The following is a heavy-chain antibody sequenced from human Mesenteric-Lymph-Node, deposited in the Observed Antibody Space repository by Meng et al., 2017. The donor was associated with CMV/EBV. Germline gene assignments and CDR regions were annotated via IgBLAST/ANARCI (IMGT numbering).Heavy chain of an antibody. Sequence: GESLKISCAVSEFTFNIYGMTWVRQAPGKGLEWVSSIAIGGLRYYADSMKGRFTISRDNTKNSLYLQMNSLRVEDTAVYYCARVVKGAYYLDYWGQGALVTVSS. CDR3: ARVVKGAYYLDY. CDR2: IAIGGLR. V-gene: IGHV3-21*01. D-gene: IGHD3-16*01. J-gene: IGHJ4*02. CDR1: EFTFNIYG.